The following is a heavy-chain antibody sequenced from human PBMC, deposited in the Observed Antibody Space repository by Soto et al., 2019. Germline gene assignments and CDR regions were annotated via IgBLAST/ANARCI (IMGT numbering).Heavy chain of an antibody. D-gene: IGHD3-22*01. J-gene: IGHJ4*02. CDR1: GYTFTSYG. V-gene: IGHV1-18*01. Sequence: ASVKVSCKASGYTFTSYGISWVRQAPGQGLEWMGWISAYNGNTNYAQKLQGRVTMTTDTSTSTAYMELRSLRSDDTAMYYCARDTYYYDSSGYYARFDYWGQGTLVTVSS. CDR2: ISAYNGNT. CDR3: ARDTYYYDSSGYYARFDY.